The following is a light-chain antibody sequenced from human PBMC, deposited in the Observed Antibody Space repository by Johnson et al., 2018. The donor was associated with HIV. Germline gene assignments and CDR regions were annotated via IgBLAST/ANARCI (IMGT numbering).Light chain of an antibody. CDR3: GTWDSSLSAHYV. CDR1: SSNVGNNY. Sequence: QSVLTQPPSVSAAPGQKVTISCSGTSSNVGNNYVSWYQQFPGTAPKLLIYEKNKRPSGLPDRFSASKSGTSATLAITGLQTGDEADYYCGTWDSSLSAHYVVGTGTKVTVL. J-gene: IGLJ1*01. CDR2: EKN. V-gene: IGLV1-51*02.